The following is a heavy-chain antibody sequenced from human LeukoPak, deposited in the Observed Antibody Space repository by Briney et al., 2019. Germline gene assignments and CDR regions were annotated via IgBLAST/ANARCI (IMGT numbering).Heavy chain of an antibody. J-gene: IGHJ3*02. V-gene: IGHV4-61*08. CDR3: ARDSHIMVRGASGTSGAFDI. Sequence: SETLSLTCTVSGGSVSSADYYWSWIRHPPGKTLEWIGYIYHTGSNNYKYSLKSRVTISVDTSKNQFSLKLSSVTAADTAVCYCARDSHIMVRGASGTSGAFDIWGQGTMVTVSS. CDR1: GGSVSSADYY. CDR2: IYHTGSN. D-gene: IGHD3-10*01.